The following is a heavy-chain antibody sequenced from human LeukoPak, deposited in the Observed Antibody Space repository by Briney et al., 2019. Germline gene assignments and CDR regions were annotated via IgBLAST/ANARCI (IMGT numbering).Heavy chain of an antibody. CDR2: ISWNSGSI. CDR3: AKDLRSRWLHPHALLDAFDI. CDR1: GFTFDDYA. J-gene: IGHJ3*02. D-gene: IGHD5-24*01. V-gene: IGHV3-9*01. Sequence: GRSLRLSCAASGFTFDDYAMHWVRQAPGKGLEWVSGISWNSGSISYADSVKGRFTISRDNAKNSLYLQMNSLRAEDTALYYCAKDLRSRWLHPHALLDAFDIWGQGTMVTVSS.